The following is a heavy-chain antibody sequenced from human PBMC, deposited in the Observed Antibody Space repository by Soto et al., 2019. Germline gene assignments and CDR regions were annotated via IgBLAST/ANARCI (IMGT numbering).Heavy chain of an antibody. CDR3: ARGSGSWSAFDI. Sequence: QVQLVESGGGLVKPGGSLRLSCAASGFTFSDYYMSWIRQAPGKGLEWLSYISGSGSTIYYADSVKGRFTISMDNAKNSVYLQMNNLRVEDTALYYCARGSGSWSAFDIWGQGTMVTVSS. CDR1: GFTFSDYY. CDR2: ISGSGSTI. V-gene: IGHV3-11*01. J-gene: IGHJ3*02. D-gene: IGHD3-10*01.